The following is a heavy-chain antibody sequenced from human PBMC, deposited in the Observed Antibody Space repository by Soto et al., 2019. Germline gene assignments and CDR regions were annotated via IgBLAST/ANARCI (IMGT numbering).Heavy chain of an antibody. V-gene: IGHV1-18*01. J-gene: IGHJ4*03. CDR2: ISTFIGNT. Sequence: ASVKVSCKASGYTFTNYGISWVRQAPGQGLEWMGWISTFIGNTNYAQKVQGRVTMTTDTSTSTAYMELRSLRSDDTAVYYCEKEITVDDSHQHETTWGQGTMVTVS. CDR3: EKEITVDDSHQHETT. CDR1: GYTFTNYG. D-gene: IGHD1-1*01.